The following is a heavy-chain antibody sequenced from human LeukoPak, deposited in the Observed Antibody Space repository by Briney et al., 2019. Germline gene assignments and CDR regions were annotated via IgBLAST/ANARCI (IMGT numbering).Heavy chain of an antibody. V-gene: IGHV3-74*01. D-gene: IGHD5-18*01. Sequence: PGGSLRLSCAASGFSFSGHWMHWARQLPGKGLVWVSRISPTGSTTSYADSVKGRFTVSRDNSKNTLYLQMNSLRAEDTALYYCARGLAYSFGYGIDYWGQGTLVTVSS. CDR1: GFSFSGHW. J-gene: IGHJ4*02. CDR2: ISPTGSTT. CDR3: ARGLAYSFGYGIDY.